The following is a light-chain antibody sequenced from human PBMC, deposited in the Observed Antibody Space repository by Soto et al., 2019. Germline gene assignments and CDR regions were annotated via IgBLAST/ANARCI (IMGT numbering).Light chain of an antibody. CDR3: AAWDDSLSGPV. CDR1: SSSIGKNY. Sequence: QPVLTQPPSASGTPGQRVTISCSGGSSSIGKNYVFWYQQLPGAAPKPLIYRNNQRPSGVPDRFSGSKSGTSASLAINGLRSEDEADYHCAAWDDSLSGPVFGGGTKVTVL. CDR2: RNN. J-gene: IGLJ2*01. V-gene: IGLV1-47*01.